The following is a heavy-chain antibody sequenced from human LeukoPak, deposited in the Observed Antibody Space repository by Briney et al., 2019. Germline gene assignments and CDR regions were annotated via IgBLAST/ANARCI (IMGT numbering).Heavy chain of an antibody. Sequence: SETLSLTCTVSGGSITTDHWNWIREPPGKGLEWIGCIYYSGGTYYNPSLESRVTISVDMSKSQFSLRLTSVTAADTALYYCARKNDFEIWGQGTLVTVSS. CDR1: GGSITTDH. CDR2: IYYSGGT. CDR3: ARKNDFEI. J-gene: IGHJ3*02. D-gene: IGHD2/OR15-2a*01. V-gene: IGHV4-59*01.